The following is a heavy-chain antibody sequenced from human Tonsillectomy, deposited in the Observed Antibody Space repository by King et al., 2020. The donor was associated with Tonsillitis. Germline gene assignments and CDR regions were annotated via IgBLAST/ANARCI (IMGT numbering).Heavy chain of an antibody. CDR1: GGSISAYY. Sequence: VQLQESGPGLVKPSETLSLTCAVSGGSISAYYWSWIRQPPGKGLEWIGDIYDTENTNYNPSLKSRATISADTSKNQLSLKLKSVTAADSAVYYCAREFGLRGSDDSSGYAFDIWGQGTMVTASS. CDR2: IYDTENT. V-gene: IGHV4-59*01. CDR3: AREFGLRGSDDSSGYAFDI. D-gene: IGHD3-22*01. J-gene: IGHJ3*02.